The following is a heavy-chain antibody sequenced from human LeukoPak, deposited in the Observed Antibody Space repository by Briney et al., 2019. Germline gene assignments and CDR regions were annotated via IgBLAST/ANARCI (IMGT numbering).Heavy chain of an antibody. D-gene: IGHD3-22*01. Sequence: PGGSLRLSCAASGFTFSSYGIHWVRQAPGKGLEWVAVISYDGNNKYYADSVKGRFTISRDNSKSTLYLQMNSLRAEDTAVYYCARGGPRLLSGYMGYWGQGTLVTVSS. CDR2: ISYDGNNK. J-gene: IGHJ4*02. CDR3: ARGGPRLLSGYMGY. CDR1: GFTFSSYG. V-gene: IGHV3-30*03.